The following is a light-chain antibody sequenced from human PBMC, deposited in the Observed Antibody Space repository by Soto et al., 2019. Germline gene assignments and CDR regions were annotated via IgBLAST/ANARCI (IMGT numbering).Light chain of an antibody. Sequence: QSALTQPRSVSGSPGQSVTISCTGTSSDVGGYNYVSWYQQHPGKAPKPMIYDVSKRPSGVPDRFSGSKSGNTASLTISGLQAEDEADYSCCSYAGSYTYVFGTGTKVTVL. CDR3: CSYAGSYTYV. J-gene: IGLJ1*01. CDR1: SSDVGGYNY. CDR2: DVS. V-gene: IGLV2-11*01.